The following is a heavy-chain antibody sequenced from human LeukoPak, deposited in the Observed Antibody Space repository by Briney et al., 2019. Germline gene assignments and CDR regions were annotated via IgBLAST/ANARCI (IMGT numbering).Heavy chain of an antibody. J-gene: IGHJ4*02. CDR1: GFTFSSYG. CDR2: IWYVGSNK. CDR3: AKAQGRYSSSWYYFDY. Sequence: GRSLRLSCAASGFTFSSYGMHWVRQAPGKGLEWVAVIWYVGSNKYYADSVKGRFTISRDNSKNTLYLQMNSLRAEDTAVYYCAKAQGRYSSSWYYFDYWGQGTLVTVSS. V-gene: IGHV3-33*06. D-gene: IGHD6-13*01.